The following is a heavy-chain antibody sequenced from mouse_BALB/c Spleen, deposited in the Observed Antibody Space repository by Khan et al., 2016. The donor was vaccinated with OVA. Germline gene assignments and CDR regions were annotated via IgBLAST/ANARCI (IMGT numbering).Heavy chain of an antibody. CDR2: IDPYNGGT. V-gene: IGHV1S135*01. D-gene: IGHD1-1*01. J-gene: IGHJ2*01. CDR3: ALIYHYGSGFDY. CDR1: GYSFTDYN. Sequence: VQLQQPGPELVEPGASVKVSCKASGYSFTDYNMFWVKQSLGKSIEWIGYIDPYNGGTNYNQKFKGKATLTVDKSSSTAFMHLNSLTSEDSAVYYCALIYHYGSGFDYWGQGTTLTVSS.